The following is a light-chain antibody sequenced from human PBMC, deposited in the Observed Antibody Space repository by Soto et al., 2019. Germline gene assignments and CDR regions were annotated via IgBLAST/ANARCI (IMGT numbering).Light chain of an antibody. CDR1: SSDVGSYNF. V-gene: IGLV2-23*01. CDR2: EAS. CDR3: CSYAGNSTPL. Sequence: QSALTQPASVSGSPGQSITISCTGTSSDVGSYNFVSWYQQHPGKAPKLIIYEASKRPSGVSHRFSGSKSGNTASLTISGLQADDEADYYCCSYAGNSTPLFGGGTKLTVL. J-gene: IGLJ2*01.